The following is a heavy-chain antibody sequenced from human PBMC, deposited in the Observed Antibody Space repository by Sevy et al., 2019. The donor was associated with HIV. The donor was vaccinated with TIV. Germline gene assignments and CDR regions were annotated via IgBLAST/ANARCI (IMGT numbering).Heavy chain of an antibody. V-gene: IGHV1-18*01. Sequence: ASVKVSCKASGYTFTIYGITWVRQAPEQGLEWMGWISAYSGNTNYAQNLQGRVTMTTDTSTTTAYMELRSLRFDDTAVYYCARTSSYGSRNYFDYRGQGTLVTVSS. CDR3: ARTSSYGSRNYFDY. CDR1: GYTFTIYG. CDR2: ISAYSGNT. J-gene: IGHJ4*02. D-gene: IGHD3-10*01.